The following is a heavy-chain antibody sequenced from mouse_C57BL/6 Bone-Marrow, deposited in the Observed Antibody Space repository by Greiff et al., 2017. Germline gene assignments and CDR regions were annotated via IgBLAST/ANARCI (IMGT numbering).Heavy chain of an antibody. CDR1: GFTFSDAW. V-gene: IGHV6-6*01. CDR2: IRTKANNHAT. CDR3: TREEWRGYFDV. Sequence: VMLVESGGGLVQPGGSMKLSCAASGFTFSDAWMDWVRQSPEKGLEWVAEIRTKANNHATYYAESVKGRFTISRDDSKSSVYLQKNSIRAEDTGIYYCTREEWRGYFDVWGTGTTVTVSS. J-gene: IGHJ1*03. D-gene: IGHD1-3*01.